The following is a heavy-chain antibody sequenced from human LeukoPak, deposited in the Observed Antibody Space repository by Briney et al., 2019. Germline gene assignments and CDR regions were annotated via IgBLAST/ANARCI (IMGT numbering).Heavy chain of an antibody. Sequence: QPGGSLRLSCAASGFTFSSYAMSWVRQAPGKGLEWVANIKQDGSEYYYVDSVKGRFTISRDNAKNSLYLQMNSLRAEDTAVYYRARAYCDYWGQGTLVTVSS. CDR2: IKQDGSEY. CDR1: GFTFSSYA. V-gene: IGHV3-7*01. CDR3: ARAYCDY. J-gene: IGHJ4*02.